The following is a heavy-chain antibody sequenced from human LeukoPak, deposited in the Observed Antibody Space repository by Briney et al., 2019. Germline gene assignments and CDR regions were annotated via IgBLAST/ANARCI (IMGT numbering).Heavy chain of an antibody. CDR2: IYYSGST. J-gene: IGHJ4*02. D-gene: IGHD3-10*01. V-gene: IGHV4-39*01. CDR1: GDSISTSSYY. Sequence: SETLSLTCSVSGDSISTSSYYWGWIRQPPGKGLEWIGSIYYSGSTYYNPSLKSRVTISVDTSKNQFSLKLSSVTAADTAVYYCARHNLLWWTQTPYYFDYWGQGTLVTVSS. CDR3: ARHNLLWWTQTPYYFDY.